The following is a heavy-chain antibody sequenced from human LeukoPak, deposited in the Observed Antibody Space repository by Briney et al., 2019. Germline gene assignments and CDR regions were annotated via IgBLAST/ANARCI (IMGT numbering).Heavy chain of an antibody. V-gene: IGHV5-51*01. Sequence: GESLKISCKGSGYSFTSYWNGWVRQMPGKGLEGMGIIYPGDSDTRYSPSFQGQVTISADKSISTAYLQWSSLTASDTAMYYCARSITMVRGVPHYFDYWGQETLVTVSS. CDR2: IYPGDSDT. D-gene: IGHD3-10*01. J-gene: IGHJ4*02. CDR1: GYSFTSYW. CDR3: ARSITMVRGVPHYFDY.